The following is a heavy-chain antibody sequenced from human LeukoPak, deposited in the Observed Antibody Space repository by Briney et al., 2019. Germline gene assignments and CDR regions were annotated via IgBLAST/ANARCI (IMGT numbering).Heavy chain of an antibody. CDR2: INPSGGNT. CDR3: AREGGVVGVTDYYYYYGMDV. J-gene: IGHJ6*02. V-gene: IGHV1-46*01. CDR1: GYTFTNFY. D-gene: IGHD1-26*01. Sequence: ASVKVSCKTSGYTFTNFYMHWVRQAPGQGLEWMGIINPSGGNTGYAQKFQGRVTMTRDTSTSTVYMEMSSLRSEDTAVYYCAREGGVVGVTDYYYYYGMDVWGQGTTVTVSS.